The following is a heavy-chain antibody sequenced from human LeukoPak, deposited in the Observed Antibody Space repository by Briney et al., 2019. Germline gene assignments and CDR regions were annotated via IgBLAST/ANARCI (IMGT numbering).Heavy chain of an antibody. CDR1: GFTFSGSA. CDR2: IRSKANSYAT. CDR3: TRQVARAVSWFDP. Sequence: GGSLRLSCAASGFTFSGSAMHWVRQASGKGLEWVGRIRSKANSYATAYAASVKGRFTISRDDSKNTAYLQMNSLKTEDTAVYYCTRQVARAVSWFDPWGQGTLVTVSS. V-gene: IGHV3-73*01. J-gene: IGHJ5*02. D-gene: IGHD3-3*01.